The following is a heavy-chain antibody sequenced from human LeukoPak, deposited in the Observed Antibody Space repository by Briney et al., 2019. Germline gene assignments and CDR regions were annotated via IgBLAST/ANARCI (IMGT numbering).Heavy chain of an antibody. V-gene: IGHV4-4*09. J-gene: IGHJ4*02. Sequence: SEILSLTCTVSGGSISSYYWSWIRQPPGKGLEWIGYIYTSGSTNYNPSLKSRVTISVDTSKNQFSLKLSSVTAADTAVYYCARHASPHYFDYWGQGTLVTVSS. D-gene: IGHD3-16*01. CDR2: IYTSGST. CDR1: GGSISSYY. CDR3: ARHASPHYFDY.